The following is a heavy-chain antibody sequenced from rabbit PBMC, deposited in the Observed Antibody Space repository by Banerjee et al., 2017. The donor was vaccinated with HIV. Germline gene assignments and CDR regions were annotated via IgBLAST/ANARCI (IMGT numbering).Heavy chain of an antibody. D-gene: IGHD4-1*01. V-gene: IGHV1S45*01. Sequence: QEQLEESGGDLVKPEGSLTLTCKASGSDISSNAMCWVRQAPGKGLEWIACINSNTGNTVYARWAKGPLSISKTPSTTVTLQMTSLTAADTASYFCARGLAGVIGWNFNLWGPGTLVTVS. J-gene: IGHJ4*01. CDR2: INSNTGNT. CDR1: GSDISSNA. CDR3: ARGLAGVIGWNFNL.